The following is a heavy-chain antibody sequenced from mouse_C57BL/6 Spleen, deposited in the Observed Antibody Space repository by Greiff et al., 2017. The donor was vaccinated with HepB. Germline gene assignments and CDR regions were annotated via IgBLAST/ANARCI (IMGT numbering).Heavy chain of an antibody. CDR2: IRNKANNHAT. CDR3: TRRGLDYFDY. CDR1: GFTFSDAW. J-gene: IGHJ2*01. V-gene: IGHV6-6*01. D-gene: IGHD2-13*01. Sequence: EVKLVESGGGLVQPGGSMKLSCAASGFTFSDAWMDWVRQSPETGLEWVAEIRNKANNHATYYAESVKGRFTISRDDSKSSVYLQMNSLRAEDTGIYYCTRRGLDYFDYWGQGTTLTVSS.